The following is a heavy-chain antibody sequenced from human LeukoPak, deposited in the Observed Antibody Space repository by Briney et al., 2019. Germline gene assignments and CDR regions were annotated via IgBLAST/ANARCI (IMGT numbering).Heavy chain of an antibody. V-gene: IGHV1-69*05. CDR1: GGTFSSYA. J-gene: IGHJ6*03. CDR2: IIPIFGTA. D-gene: IGHD6-13*01. CDR3: ARWVASSWYNYYYYYMDV. Sequence: ASVKVSCKASGGTFSSYAISWVRQAPGQGLEWMGGIIPIFGTANYAQKFQGRVTITTDESTSTAYMELSSLRSEDTAVYYCARWVASSWYNYYYYYMDVWGKGTTVTVSS.